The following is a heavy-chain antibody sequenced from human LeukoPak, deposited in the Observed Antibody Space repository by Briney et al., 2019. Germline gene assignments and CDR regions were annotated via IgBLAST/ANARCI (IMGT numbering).Heavy chain of an antibody. J-gene: IGHJ4*02. CDR1: GGSISSYY. CDR2: IYYSGST. V-gene: IGHV4-59*01. CDR3: AKGDITVVKPADY. Sequence: SETLSLTCTVSGGSISSYYWSWIRQPPGKGLEWIGYIYYSGSTNYNPSLKSRVTISVDTSKNQFSLKLSSVTTADTAVYYCAKGDITVVKPADYWGQGTLVTVSS. D-gene: IGHD4-23*01.